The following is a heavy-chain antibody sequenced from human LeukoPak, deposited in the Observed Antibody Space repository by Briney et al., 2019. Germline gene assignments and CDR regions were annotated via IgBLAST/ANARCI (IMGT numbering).Heavy chain of an antibody. D-gene: IGHD6-19*01. CDR2: IYYSGST. CDR1: GGSISSYY. V-gene: IGHV4-59*01. CDR3: ARGIAVAGDYGMDV. Sequence: SETLSLTCTVSGGSISSYYWSWIRQPPGKGLEWIGYIYYSGSTNYNPSLKSRVTISVDTSKNQFSLKLSSVTAADTAVDYCARGIAVAGDYGMDVWGQGTTVTVSS. J-gene: IGHJ6*02.